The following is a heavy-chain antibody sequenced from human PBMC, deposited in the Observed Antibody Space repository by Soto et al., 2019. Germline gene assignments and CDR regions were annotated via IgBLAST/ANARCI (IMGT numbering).Heavy chain of an antibody. D-gene: IGHD3-10*01. Sequence: GGSLRLSCLACGFTFSDFAMTWVRHVPGRGLEWVASLDGAGGSTYYAESVRGRFSISRDNSQNTLFLQMKRLTVDDTAIYYCAAPRDEYGSGVSWFTYGMDIWGQGTTVTVSS. J-gene: IGHJ6*02. CDR1: GFTFSDFA. CDR3: AAPRDEYGSGVSWFTYGMDI. V-gene: IGHV3-23*01. CDR2: LDGAGGST.